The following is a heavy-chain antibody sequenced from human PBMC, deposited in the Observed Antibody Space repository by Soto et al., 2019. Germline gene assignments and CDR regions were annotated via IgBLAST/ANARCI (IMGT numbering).Heavy chain of an antibody. CDR2: VYYDGTT. D-gene: IGHD3-9*01. CDR3: AYFDWLPY. CDR1: GGSISSSTFY. J-gene: IGHJ4*02. Sequence: SETLSLTCTVSGGSISSSTFYWGRIRQPPGKGLEWIGSVYYDGTTYYNPSLRSRVTISVDTSKNQFSLKMSSVTAADTAAYYCAYFDWLPYWGQGTLVTVSS. V-gene: IGHV4-39*01.